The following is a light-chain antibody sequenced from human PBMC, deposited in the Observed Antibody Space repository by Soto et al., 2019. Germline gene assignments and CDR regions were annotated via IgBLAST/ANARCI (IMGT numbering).Light chain of an antibody. CDR2: GAS. CDR1: QSVSSSY. V-gene: IGKV3D-20*02. Sequence: EIVLTQSPGTLSLSAGERATLSCRASQSVSSSYLAWYQQKPGQAPRLLMYGASSRATGIPDRFSVSGSGTDFTLTISRLEPEDFAVYDCQQRSNWPRTFGQGTKVDIK. J-gene: IGKJ1*01. CDR3: QQRSNWPRT.